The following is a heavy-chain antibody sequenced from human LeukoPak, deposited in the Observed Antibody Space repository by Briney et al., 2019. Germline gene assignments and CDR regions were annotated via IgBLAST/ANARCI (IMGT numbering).Heavy chain of an antibody. J-gene: IGHJ4*02. V-gene: IGHV4-39*01. CDR3: ARRAGTATVFLGIDY. Sequence: SKTLSLTCTVSGGSISSGNYYWSWIRQHPGKGLEWIGNICYSGSIYYNPSLKSRVTISVDTSKNQFSLKLSSVTAADTAVYYCARRAGTATVFLGIDYWGQGSLVTVSS. CDR1: GGSISSGNYY. D-gene: IGHD6-19*01. CDR2: ICYSGSI.